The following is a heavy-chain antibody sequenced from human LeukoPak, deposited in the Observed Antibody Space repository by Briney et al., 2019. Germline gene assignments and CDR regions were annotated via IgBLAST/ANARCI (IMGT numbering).Heavy chain of an antibody. CDR1: GGSVSSSSYY. D-gene: IGHD1-20*01. CDR2: INHSGST. V-gene: IGHV4-39*07. CDR3: ARLGPPRPRLPNWKGPNRWFDP. J-gene: IGHJ5*02. Sequence: TPSETLSLTCTVSGGSVSSSSYYWGWIRQPPGKGLEWIGEINHSGSTNYNPSLKSRVTISVDTSKNQFSLKLSSVTAADTAVYYCARLGPPRPRLPNWKGPNRWFDPWGQGTLVTVSS.